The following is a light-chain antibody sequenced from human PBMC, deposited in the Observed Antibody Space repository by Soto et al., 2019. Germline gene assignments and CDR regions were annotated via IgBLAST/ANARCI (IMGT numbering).Light chain of an antibody. V-gene: IGLV2-14*01. CDR3: SSYTTTSPYV. CDR1: SSDVGGYKY. Sequence: QSALTQPASVSGSPGQSITISCTGTSSDVGGYKYVSWYQQHPDKAPKLLIYEVSNRPSGVSSRFSDSKSGNTASLTISGLLAEDEADYYCSSYTTTSPYVFGSGTKLTVL. CDR2: EVS. J-gene: IGLJ1*01.